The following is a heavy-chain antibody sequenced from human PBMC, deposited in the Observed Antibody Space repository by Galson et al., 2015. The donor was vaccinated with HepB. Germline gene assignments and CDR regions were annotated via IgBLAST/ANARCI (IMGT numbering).Heavy chain of an antibody. CDR1: GYTFTSYG. CDR3: ARGSALPNYYYGMDV. Sequence: SVKVSCKASGYTFTSYGISWVRQAPGRGLEWMGWISAYNGNTNYAQKLQGRVTMTTDTSTSTAYMELRSLRSDDTAVYYCARGSALPNYYYGMDVWGQGTTVTVSS. CDR2: ISAYNGNT. V-gene: IGHV1-18*04. J-gene: IGHJ6*02.